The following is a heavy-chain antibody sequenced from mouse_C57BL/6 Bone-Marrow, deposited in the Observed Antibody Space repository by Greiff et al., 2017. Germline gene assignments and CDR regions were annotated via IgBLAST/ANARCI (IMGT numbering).Heavy chain of an antibody. CDR1: GYTFTSYW. D-gene: IGHD3-2*02. CDR3: ARQLRPYYYAMDD. Sequence: VQLQQPGAELVKPGASVKLSCKASGYTFTSYWMQWVKQRPGQGLEWIGEIDPSGSYTNYNQKFKGKATLTVDTSSSTAYMQLSSLTSEDSAVYYCARQLRPYYYAMDDWGQGTSVTVAS. CDR2: IDPSGSYT. V-gene: IGHV1-50*01. J-gene: IGHJ4*01.